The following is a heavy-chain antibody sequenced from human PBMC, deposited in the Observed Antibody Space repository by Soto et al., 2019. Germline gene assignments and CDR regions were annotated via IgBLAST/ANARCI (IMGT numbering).Heavy chain of an antibody. V-gene: IGHV3-11*01. D-gene: IGHD3-16*01. CDR2: ISRGDSTT. CDR3: ARDREGGAPGAFDF. CDR1: GFTFSDYY. J-gene: IGHJ3*01. Sequence: QVQLVESGGGLVKPGGSLRLSCAASGFTFSDYYMNWMPQAPGKGLEWVSYISRGDSTTYYAGSVKGRFTISRDNAKNSLQLQMKSLRAADTVVDYCARDREGGAPGAFDFWGQGTMVTVCS.